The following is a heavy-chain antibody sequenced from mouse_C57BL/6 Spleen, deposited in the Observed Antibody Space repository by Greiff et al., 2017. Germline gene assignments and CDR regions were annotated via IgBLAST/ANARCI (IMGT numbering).Heavy chain of an antibody. V-gene: IGHV1-19*01. Sequence: EVHLVESGPVLVKPGASVKMSCKASGYTFTDYYMNWVKQSHGKSLEWIGVINPYNGGTSYNQKFKGKATLTVDKSSSTAYMELNSLTSEDSAVYYCARDSLMDYWGQGTSVTVSS. CDR2: INPYNGGT. CDR3: ARDSLMDY. J-gene: IGHJ4*01. CDR1: GYTFTDYY. D-gene: IGHD6-2*01.